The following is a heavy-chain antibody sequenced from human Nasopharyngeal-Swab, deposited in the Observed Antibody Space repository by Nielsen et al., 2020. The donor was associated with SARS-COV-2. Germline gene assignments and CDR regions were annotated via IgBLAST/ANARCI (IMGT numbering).Heavy chain of an antibody. CDR1: ANTFTGSY. CDR2: MNPKSGVT. D-gene: IGHD3-10*01. J-gene: IGHJ4*02. CDR3: AREPDMVRGITLFDS. V-gene: IGHV1-2*02. Sequence: ASVKVSCKASANTFTGSYIHWVRQAPGQGLERMGWMNPKSGVTSYAQKFQGRVTMTWDTSISTAYMELSSLRSDDTAVYYCAREPDMVRGITLFDSWGQGTLVTVSS.